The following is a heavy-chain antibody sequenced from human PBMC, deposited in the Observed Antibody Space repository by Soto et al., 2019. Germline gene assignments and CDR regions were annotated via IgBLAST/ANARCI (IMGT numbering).Heavy chain of an antibody. V-gene: IGHV2-5*02. D-gene: IGHD3-10*01. J-gene: IGHJ4*02. CDR2: IYWDDDK. CDR1: GFSLSTSGVG. Sequence: QITLKESGPTLVKPTQTLTLTCTFSGFSLSTSGVGVGWIRQPPGKALEWLALIYWDDDKRYSPSLKSRLTLTKDTSKNQVVPTMTNMDPVDTATYYCAHSLCLSDYYGSGGFDYWGQGTLVTVSS. CDR3: AHSLCLSDYYGSGGFDY.